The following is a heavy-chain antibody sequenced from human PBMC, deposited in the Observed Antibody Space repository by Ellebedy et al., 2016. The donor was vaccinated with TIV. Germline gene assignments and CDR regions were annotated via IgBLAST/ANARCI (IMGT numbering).Heavy chain of an antibody. CDR3: ARHGYSTGWYDFDY. CDR1: GFTFSTYG. CDR2: IWYYGSTK. Sequence: GESLKISCVASGFTFSTYGMHWVRQAPGKGLGGMAFIWYYGSTKYYADSGKGRFTVSRDNSKKTLSLPMNSLNVEDKAVYYCARHGYSTGWYDFDYWGQGTLVTVSS. V-gene: IGHV3-30*02. J-gene: IGHJ4*02. D-gene: IGHD6-19*01.